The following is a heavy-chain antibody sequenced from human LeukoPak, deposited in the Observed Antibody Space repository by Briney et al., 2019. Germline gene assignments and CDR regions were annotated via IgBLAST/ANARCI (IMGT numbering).Heavy chain of an antibody. CDR3: ARDASAGIAVAGDNWFDP. Sequence: GGSLRLSCAASGFTFSSYSMNWVRQAPGKGLEWVSSISSSSSYIYYADSVKGRFTISRDNAKNSLYLQMNSLRAEDTAVYYCARDASAGIAVAGDNWFDPWGQGTLVTVSS. CDR1: GFTFSSYS. J-gene: IGHJ5*02. D-gene: IGHD6-19*01. V-gene: IGHV3-21*01. CDR2: ISSSSSYI.